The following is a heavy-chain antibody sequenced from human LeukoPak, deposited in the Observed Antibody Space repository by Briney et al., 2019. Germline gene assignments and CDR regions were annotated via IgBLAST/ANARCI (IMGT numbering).Heavy chain of an antibody. Sequence: GGSLRLSCAASGFTFSSYWMSWVRQAPGKGLEWVANIKQYGSGKYYVDSVKGRFTISRDNAKNSLYLQMNSLRPEDTAVYYCASDSDDAFDIWGQGTMVTVSS. J-gene: IGHJ3*02. CDR2: IKQYGSGK. V-gene: IGHV3-7*01. CDR3: ASDSDDAFDI. CDR1: GFTFSSYW.